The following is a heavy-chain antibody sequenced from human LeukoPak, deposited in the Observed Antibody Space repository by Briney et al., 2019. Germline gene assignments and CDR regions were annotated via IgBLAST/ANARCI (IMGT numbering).Heavy chain of an antibody. J-gene: IGHJ4*02. Sequence: PSETLSLTCTVSGGSISNYYWSWIRQPAGKGLEWIGYIHYSGSIYYNPSLKSRVTISLDASKNLFSLKLTSVTAADTAMFYCARGLGVRAFDYWGRGTLVSVSS. CDR3: ARGLGVRAFDY. D-gene: IGHD3-10*01. CDR1: GGSISNYY. V-gene: IGHV4-59*01. CDR2: IHYSGSI.